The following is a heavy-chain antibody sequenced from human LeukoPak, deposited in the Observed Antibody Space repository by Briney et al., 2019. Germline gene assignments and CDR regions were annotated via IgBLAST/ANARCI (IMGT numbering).Heavy chain of an antibody. D-gene: IGHD3-10*01. J-gene: IGHJ5*02. Sequence: EGSLRLSCAASGFTFGHYGMSWVRQAPGKGLEWVSSISVDGDETWYADSVKGRFTISRDSSKSTLDLQMNSLRAEDTAVYHCAKDLRGGPLRYLHPWGQGTPVTASS. V-gene: IGHV3-23*01. CDR2: ISVDGDET. CDR1: GFTFGHYG. CDR3: AKDLRGGPLRYLHP.